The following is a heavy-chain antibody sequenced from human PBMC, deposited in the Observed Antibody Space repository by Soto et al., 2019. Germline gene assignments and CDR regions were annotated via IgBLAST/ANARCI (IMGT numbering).Heavy chain of an antibody. CDR1: GFTFSSYG. Sequence: QVQLVESGGGVVQPGRSLRLSCAASGFTFSSYGMHWVRQAPGKGLEWVAVIWYDGSNKYYADSVKGRFTISRDNSKNTLYLQMNSLRAEDTAVYSCARDCSSTSCSTLDYWGQGTLVTVSS. CDR3: ARDCSSTSCSTLDY. D-gene: IGHD2-2*01. CDR2: IWYDGSNK. V-gene: IGHV3-33*01. J-gene: IGHJ4*02.